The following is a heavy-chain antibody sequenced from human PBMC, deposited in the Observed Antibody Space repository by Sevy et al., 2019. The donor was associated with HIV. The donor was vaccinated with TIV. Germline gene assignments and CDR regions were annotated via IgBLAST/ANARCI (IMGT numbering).Heavy chain of an antibody. CDR2: IYSDGST. CDR1: GFPVSSNY. CDR3: AGGKCGYGYGLYY. D-gene: IGHD5-18*01. J-gene: IGHJ4*02. V-gene: IGHV3-66*01. Sequence: GGSLRLSCAASGFPVSSNYMSWVRQAPGKGLEWVSVIYSDGSTYHADPVKVRFTISRDNSKNTLYLQMNSLRVEDTVVYYCAGGKCGYGYGLYYWGQGTLVIVSS.